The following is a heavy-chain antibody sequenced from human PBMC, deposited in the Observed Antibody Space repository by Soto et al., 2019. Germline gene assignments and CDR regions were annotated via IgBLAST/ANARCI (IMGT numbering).Heavy chain of an antibody. CDR2: INGDGIGT. J-gene: IGHJ6*02. D-gene: IGHD2-15*01. V-gene: IGHV3-74*01. Sequence: PGGSLRLSCTASGFTFSSHWMDWVRQAPGKGPVWVSRINGDGIGTNYAEFVQGRFTISRDNAKNTLYLQMNRLRVEDTGIYYCAGVVNVGYYDYAMDVWGQGTTVTVSS. CDR3: AGVVNVGYYDYAMDV. CDR1: GFTFSSHW.